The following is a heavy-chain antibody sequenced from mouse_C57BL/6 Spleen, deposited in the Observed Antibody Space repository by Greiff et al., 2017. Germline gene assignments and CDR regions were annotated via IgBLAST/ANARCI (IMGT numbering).Heavy chain of an antibody. CDR2: IHPNSGST. J-gene: IGHJ2*01. D-gene: IGHD1-1*01. CDR1: GYTFTSYW. V-gene: IGHV1-64*01. Sequence: QVQLQQPGAELVKPGASVKLSCKASGYTFTSYWMHWVKQRPGQGLEWIGMIHPNSGSTNYNQKFKGKATLTVDQSSSTAYMQLNSLTSEDSAVYYCARSDYGSRNYFDYWGQGTTLTVSS. CDR3: ARSDYGSRNYFDY.